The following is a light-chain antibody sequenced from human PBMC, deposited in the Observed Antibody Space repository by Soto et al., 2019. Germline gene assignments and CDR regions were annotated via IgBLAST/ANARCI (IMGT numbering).Light chain of an antibody. J-gene: IGKJ1*01. Sequence: DLVLTPSPDSLTVSLGARATIKCKSSQTVLYSPNNKNYLAWYQQKPGEAPKLLIYDASALPRGVPSRFSGSGSGTKFTLTIASLQPDDFATYYCQQYETCSGTFGPGTKVDNK. V-gene: IGKV4-1*01. CDR3: QQYETCSGT. CDR2: DAS. CDR1: QTVLYSPNNKNY.